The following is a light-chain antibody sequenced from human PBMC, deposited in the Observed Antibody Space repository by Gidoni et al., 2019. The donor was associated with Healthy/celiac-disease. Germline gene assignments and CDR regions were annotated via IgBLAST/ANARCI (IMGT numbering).Light chain of an antibody. CDR2: GAS. J-gene: IGKJ3*01. Sequence: EIVLPQSPGTLSLSPGERATLSCRASQSVSSSYLAWYQQKPGQAPRLLIYGASSRATGIPDRCSGSGSGTDFTLTISRLEPEDFAVYYCQQYGSSPFXPXTKVXIK. CDR1: QSVSSSY. CDR3: QQYGSSP. V-gene: IGKV3-20*01.